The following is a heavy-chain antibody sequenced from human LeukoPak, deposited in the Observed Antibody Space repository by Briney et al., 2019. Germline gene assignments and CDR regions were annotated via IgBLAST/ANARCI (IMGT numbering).Heavy chain of an antibody. CDR2: IYYSGST. J-gene: IGHJ3*02. Sequence: PSETLSLTCTVSGGSISSSSYYWGWIRQPPGKGLEWIGSIYYSGSTYYNPSLKSRVTISVDTSKNQFSLKLSSVTAADTAVYYCARSWIQLPDAFDIWGQGTMVTVSS. D-gene: IGHD5-18*01. V-gene: IGHV4-39*07. CDR1: GGSISSSSYY. CDR3: ARSWIQLPDAFDI.